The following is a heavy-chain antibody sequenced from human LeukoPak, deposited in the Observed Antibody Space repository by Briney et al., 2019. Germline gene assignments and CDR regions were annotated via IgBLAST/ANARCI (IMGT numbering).Heavy chain of an antibody. D-gene: IGHD3-3*01. J-gene: IGHJ4*02. V-gene: IGHV3-9*03. CDR3: AKGYTFHGVAHDSGYFDH. CDR2: ITWDGGNI. CDR1: GFTFGDYT. Sequence: PGGSLRLSCVTSGFTFGDYTMHWVRQVPGKGLEWLSGITWDGGNIAYADSVKGRFTISRDNAKSSLYLQMNSLRNEDMAFYFCAKGYTFHGVAHDSGYFDHWGQRTIVTVSS.